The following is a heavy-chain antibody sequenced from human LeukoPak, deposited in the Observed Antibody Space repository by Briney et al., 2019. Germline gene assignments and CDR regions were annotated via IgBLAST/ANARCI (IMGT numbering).Heavy chain of an antibody. D-gene: IGHD3-22*01. CDR2: INPNSGGT. V-gene: IGHV1-2*02. Sequence: ASVKVSCKASGYTFTGYYMHWVRQAPGQGLEWMGWINPNSGGTNYALKFQGRVTMTRDTSISTAYMELSRLRSDDTAVYYCARGSGYYRNWFDPWGQGTLVTVSS. CDR1: GYTFTGYY. CDR3: ARGSGYYRNWFDP. J-gene: IGHJ5*02.